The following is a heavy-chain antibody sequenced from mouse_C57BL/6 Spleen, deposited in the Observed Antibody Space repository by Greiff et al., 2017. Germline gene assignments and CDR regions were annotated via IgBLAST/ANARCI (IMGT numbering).Heavy chain of an antibody. CDR2: IDPSDSYT. CDR1: GYTFTSYW. V-gene: IGHV1-50*01. Sequence: QVQLQQPGAELVKPGASVKLSCKASGYTFTSYWMQWVKQRPGQGLEWIGEIDPSDSYTNYNQKFKGKATLTVDTSSSTAYMQLSSLTSEDSAVYYCANYYGNAMDYWGQGTSGTVSS. D-gene: IGHD1-1*01. J-gene: IGHJ4*01. CDR3: ANYYGNAMDY.